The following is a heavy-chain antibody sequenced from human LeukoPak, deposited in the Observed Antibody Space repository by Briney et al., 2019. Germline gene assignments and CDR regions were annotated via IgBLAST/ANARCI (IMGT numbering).Heavy chain of an antibody. D-gene: IGHD3-16*02. CDR1: GFTFSSYG. J-gene: IGHJ4*02. Sequence: GGSLRLSCAASGFTFSSYGMHWVRQAPGKGLEWVAVISYDGSNKYYADSVKGRFTISRDNAKNSLYLQMNSLRAEDTALYYCARWGGSELGELSSSFDYWGQGTLVTVSS. CDR3: ARWGGSELGELSSSFDY. V-gene: IGHV3-30*03. CDR2: ISYDGSNK.